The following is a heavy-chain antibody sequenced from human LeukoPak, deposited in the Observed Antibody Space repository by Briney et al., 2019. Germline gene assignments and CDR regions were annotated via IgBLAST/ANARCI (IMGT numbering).Heavy chain of an antibody. CDR1: GGSISSGSYY. V-gene: IGHV4-61*02. J-gene: IGHJ3*02. D-gene: IGHD6-19*01. Sequence: PSETLSLTCTVSGGSISSGSYYWSWIRQPAGKGLEWIGRIYTSGSTNYNPSLKSRVTISVDTSKNQFSLKLSSVTAADTAVYYCAREAPPDGWRGAAFDIWGQGTMVTVSS. CDR3: AREAPPDGWRGAAFDI. CDR2: IYTSGST.